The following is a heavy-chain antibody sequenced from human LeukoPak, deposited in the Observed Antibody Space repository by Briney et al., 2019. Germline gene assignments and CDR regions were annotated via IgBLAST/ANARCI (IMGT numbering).Heavy chain of an antibody. CDR1: GGSFSGYY. J-gene: IGHJ6*03. V-gene: IGHV4-34*01. CDR3: ARGRSYNYYMDV. CDR2: INHSGST. Sequence: KPSETLSLTCAVYGGSFSGYYWSWIRQPPGKGLEWIGEINHSGSTNYNPSLKSRVTISVDTSKNQFSLELSSVTAADTAVYYCARGRSYNYYMDVWGKGTTVTVSS.